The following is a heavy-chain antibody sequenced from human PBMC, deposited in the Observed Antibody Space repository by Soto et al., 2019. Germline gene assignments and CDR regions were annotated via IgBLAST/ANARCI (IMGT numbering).Heavy chain of an antibody. CDR2: IFDSGST. V-gene: IGHV4-30-4*01. J-gene: IGHJ2*01. CDR3: AREIMPLTNDWHFDL. Sequence: QVQLQESGPGLVKPSETLSLTCTVSGGSISGGVHSWSWIRQPPGKGLEWIGHIFDSGSTHYNPSLKSRLTISVDTSKNQFSLRLSSVTAADTAVYYCAREIMPLTNDWHFDLWGRGTLVTVSS. CDR1: GGSISGGVHS. D-gene: IGHD2-8*01.